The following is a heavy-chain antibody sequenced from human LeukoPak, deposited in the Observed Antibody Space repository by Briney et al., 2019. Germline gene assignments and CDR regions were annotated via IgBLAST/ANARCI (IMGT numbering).Heavy chain of an antibody. V-gene: IGHV3-9*01. CDR1: GFTFDDYA. Sequence: PGRSLRLSCAASGFTFDDYAMHWVRQAPGKGVEWVSGISWNSGSIGYADSVKGRFTISRDNAKNSLYLQMNSLRAEDTALYYCVKSTGGDYYYFDYWGQGTLVTVSS. CDR3: VKSTGGDYYYFDY. J-gene: IGHJ4*02. D-gene: IGHD4-17*01. CDR2: ISWNSGSI.